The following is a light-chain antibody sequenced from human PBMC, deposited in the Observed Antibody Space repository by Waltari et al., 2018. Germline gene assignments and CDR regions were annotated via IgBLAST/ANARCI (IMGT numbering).Light chain of an antibody. CDR2: DVT. J-gene: IGLJ2*01. CDR3: SSYSSSITPV. CDR1: SSDVGGYNY. V-gene: IGLV2-14*03. Sequence: QSALTQPASVSGSPGQSITISCTGTSSDVGGYNYVSCYHQHPGKAPKLMLYDVTNRPSGVSYRFSGSKSGNTASLTISGLQAEDEADYYCSSYSSSITPVFGGGTKLTVL.